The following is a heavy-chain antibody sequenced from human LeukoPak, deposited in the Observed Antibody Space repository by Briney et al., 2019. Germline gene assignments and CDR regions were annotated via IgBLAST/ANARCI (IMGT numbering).Heavy chain of an antibody. D-gene: IGHD5-12*01. CDR1: GFTFSNYW. J-gene: IGHJ4*02. CDR3: ARTAYSDYSLGF. CDR2: ISSDGSST. Sequence: AGGSLRLSCAASGFTFSNYWMHWVRHAPGKGLVWVSRISSDGSSTSYAASVKGRFTISRDNAKNTLYLQMNSLRAEDTAVYYCARTAYSDYSLGFWGQGTLVTVSS. V-gene: IGHV3-74*01.